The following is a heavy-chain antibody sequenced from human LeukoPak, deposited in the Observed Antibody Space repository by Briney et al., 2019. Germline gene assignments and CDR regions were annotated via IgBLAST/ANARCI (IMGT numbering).Heavy chain of an antibody. Sequence: TSETLSLTCTVSGGSISSYYWSWIRQPPGKGLEWIGYIYYSGSTNYNPSLKSRVTISVDTSKNQFSLKLSSVTAADTAVYYCARDIAAAAPYFDYWGQGTLVTVSS. V-gene: IGHV4-59*01. D-gene: IGHD6-13*01. CDR2: IYYSGST. J-gene: IGHJ4*02. CDR1: GGSISSYY. CDR3: ARDIAAAAPYFDY.